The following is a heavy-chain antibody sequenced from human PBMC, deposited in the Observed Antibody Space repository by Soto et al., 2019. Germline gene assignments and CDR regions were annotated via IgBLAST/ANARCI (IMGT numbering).Heavy chain of an antibody. CDR3: ERDPFYGWFES. CDR2: MTPDSGDT. J-gene: IGHJ5*01. D-gene: IGHD3-16*01. CDR1: GHTLASYD. Sequence: QVQLVQSGAEVRKPGASVKVSCKASGHTLASYDINWVRQATGQGLEWMGWMTPDSGDTGYAQKSQGRVTMPWDTSITTAYMELSSLRSDDTAVSYCERDPFYGWFESWGQGTLVTGSS. V-gene: IGHV1-8*01.